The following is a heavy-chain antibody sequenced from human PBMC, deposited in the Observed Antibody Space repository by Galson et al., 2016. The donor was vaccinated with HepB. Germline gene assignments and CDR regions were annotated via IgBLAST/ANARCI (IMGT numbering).Heavy chain of an antibody. CDR2: VYKTGST. J-gene: IGHJ5*02. D-gene: IGHD1-1*01. CDR3: ARQEGRPESGTNWFDP. CDR1: GGSISSYF. Sequence: ETLSLTCNISGGSISSYFWSWIRQPPGKGLEWIGYVYKTGSTNYSPSLKSRVTVSVDTSKNQFSLKLRSVTAADTAIYYCARQEGRPESGTNWFDPWGQGSLVTVSS. V-gene: IGHV4-59*01.